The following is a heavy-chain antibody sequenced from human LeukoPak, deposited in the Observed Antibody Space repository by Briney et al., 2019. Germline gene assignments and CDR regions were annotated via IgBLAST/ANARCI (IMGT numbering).Heavy chain of an antibody. CDR3: ARGNRDRSYYYYYMDV. J-gene: IGHJ6*03. Sequence: GASVKVSCKASGYTFTSYDINWVRQATGQGLEWMGWMNPNSGNTGYVQKFQGRVTMTRDTSISTAYMELSRLRSDDTAVYYCARGNRDRSYYYYYMDVWGKGTTVTVSS. CDR1: GYTFTSYD. D-gene: IGHD2-15*01. V-gene: IGHV1-8*01. CDR2: MNPNSGNT.